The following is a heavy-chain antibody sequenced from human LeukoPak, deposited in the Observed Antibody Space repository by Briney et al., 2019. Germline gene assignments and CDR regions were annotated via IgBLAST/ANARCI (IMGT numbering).Heavy chain of an antibody. J-gene: IGHJ4*02. D-gene: IGHD3-22*01. CDR1: GGSISSGSYY. CDR3: ARDLTERDYYDSRGFDY. Sequence: PSETLSLTCTVSGGSISSGSYYWSWIRQPAGKGLEWIGRIYTSGSTNYNPSLKSRVTISVDTSKNQFSLKLSSVTAADTAVYYCARDLTERDYYDSRGFDYWGQGTLVTVSS. V-gene: IGHV4-61*02. CDR2: IYTSGST.